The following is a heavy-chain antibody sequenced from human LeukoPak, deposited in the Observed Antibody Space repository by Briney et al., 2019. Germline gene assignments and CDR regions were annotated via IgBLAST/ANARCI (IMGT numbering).Heavy chain of an antibody. D-gene: IGHD3-22*01. CDR3: ASRLSPEYYYDSSGYRDY. J-gene: IGHJ4*02. CDR2: IIPIFGTA. V-gene: IGHV1-69*13. Sequence: ASVKVSCKASGGTFSSYAISWVRQAPGQGLEWMGGIIPIFGTANYAQKFQGRVTITADESTSTAYMELSSLRSEDTAAYYCASRLSPEYYYDSSGYRDYWGQGTLVTVSS. CDR1: GGTFSSYA.